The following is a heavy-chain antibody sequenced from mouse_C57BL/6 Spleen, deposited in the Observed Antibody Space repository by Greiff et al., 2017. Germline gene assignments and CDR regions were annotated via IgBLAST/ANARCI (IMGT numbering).Heavy chain of an antibody. CDR2: IDPNSGGT. V-gene: IGHV1-72*01. Sequence: QVQLQQPGAELVKPGASVKLSCKASGYTFTSSWMHWVKQRPGRGLEWIGRIDPNSGGTKYNEKFKSKATLTVDKPSSTAYMQLSSLTSEDSAVYYCARFFWNGYYGLDYAMDYWGQGTSVTVSS. D-gene: IGHD2-3*01. CDR1: GYTFTSSW. J-gene: IGHJ4*01. CDR3: ARFFWNGYYGLDYAMDY.